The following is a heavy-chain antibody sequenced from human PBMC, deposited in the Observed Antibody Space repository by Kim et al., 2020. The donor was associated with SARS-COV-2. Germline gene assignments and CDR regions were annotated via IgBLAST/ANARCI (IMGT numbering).Heavy chain of an antibody. Sequence: SETLSLTCAVYGGSFSGYYWSWIRQPPGKGLEWIGEINHSGSTNYNPSLKSRVTISVDTSKNQFSLKLSSVTAADTAVYYCARGGLLWFGELVSSKYNWFDPWGQGTLVTVSS. CDR3: ARGGLLWFGELVSSKYNWFDP. D-gene: IGHD3-10*01. CDR1: GGSFSGYY. J-gene: IGHJ5*02. CDR2: INHSGST. V-gene: IGHV4-34*01.